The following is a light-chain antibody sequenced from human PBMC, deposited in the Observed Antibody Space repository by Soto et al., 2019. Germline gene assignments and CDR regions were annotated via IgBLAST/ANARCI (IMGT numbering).Light chain of an antibody. Sequence: IRMTQFPATLSASPGGGATLSXRAAQDFTSNFAWYQLERGXTPRXXXDDXSTRATGGPARLSGSGSGTEFTLTISGLHSEDFALYFCQQYKNWPLSFGQGTRLEIK. CDR1: QDFTSN. CDR2: DXS. J-gene: IGKJ5*01. V-gene: IGKV3-15*01. CDR3: QQYKNWPLS.